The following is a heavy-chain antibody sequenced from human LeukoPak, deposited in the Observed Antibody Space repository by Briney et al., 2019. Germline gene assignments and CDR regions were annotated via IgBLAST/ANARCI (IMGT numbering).Heavy chain of an antibody. V-gene: IGHV3-7*03. CDR3: ARDVRYYYDSSGYSTYFDY. D-gene: IGHD3-22*01. J-gene: IGHJ4*02. Sequence: PGGSLRLSCAASGFTFSSYWMSWVRQAPGEGLEWVANIKQDGSEKYYVDSVKGRFTISRDNAKNSLYLQMNSLRAEDTAVYYCARDVRYYYDSSGYSTYFDYWGQGTLVTVSS. CDR1: GFTFSSYW. CDR2: IKQDGSEK.